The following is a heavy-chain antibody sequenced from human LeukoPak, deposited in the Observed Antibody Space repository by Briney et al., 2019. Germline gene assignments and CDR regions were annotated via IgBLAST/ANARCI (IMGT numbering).Heavy chain of an antibody. CDR1: GFTFSSYG. CDR2: ISGSGGST. D-gene: IGHD3-22*01. J-gene: IGHJ4*02. Sequence: GGSLRLSCAASGFTFSSYGMSWVRQAPGKGLEWVSAISGSGGSTYYADSVKGRFTISRDNSKNTLYLQMNSLRAEDTAVYYCAKAYYYDSSGYYPPTPNDYWGQGTLVIVSA. CDR3: AKAYYYDSSGYYPPTPNDY. V-gene: IGHV3-23*01.